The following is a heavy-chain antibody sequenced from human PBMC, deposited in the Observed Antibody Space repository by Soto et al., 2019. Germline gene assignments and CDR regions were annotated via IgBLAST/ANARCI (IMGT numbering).Heavy chain of an antibody. Sequence: EVQLVESGGGLVQPGRSLRLSCAASGFTFDDYAMHWVRQAPGKGLEWVSGISWNSGGIGYADSVKGRFTISRDNAKNSLYLQMNSLRAEDTALYYCAKAARRDFWSGYFSDYWGQGTLVTVSS. V-gene: IGHV3-9*01. D-gene: IGHD3-3*01. CDR1: GFTFDDYA. J-gene: IGHJ4*02. CDR2: ISWNSGGI. CDR3: AKAARRDFWSGYFSDY.